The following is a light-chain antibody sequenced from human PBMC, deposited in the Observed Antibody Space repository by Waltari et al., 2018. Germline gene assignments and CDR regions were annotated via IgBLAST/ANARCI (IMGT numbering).Light chain of an antibody. Sequence: QSALTQPRSVSGSPGQSVTISCTGTSSDVGAYNFVSWYQQHPGKAPKGMIYDVSKRPSGVPVRFSGSKSGNTASLTISGLQAEDEADFYCCSYAGSYTWVFGGGTKLTVL. V-gene: IGLV2-11*01. CDR1: SSDVGAYNF. CDR3: CSYAGSYTWV. CDR2: DVS. J-gene: IGLJ3*02.